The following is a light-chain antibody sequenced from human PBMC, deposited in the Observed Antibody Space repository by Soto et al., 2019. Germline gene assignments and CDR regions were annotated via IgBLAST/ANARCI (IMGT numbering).Light chain of an antibody. CDR1: QGIRNY. V-gene: IGKV1-33*01. CDR2: DAS. CDR3: QQYDNFPLT. J-gene: IGKJ4*01. Sequence: DIQMTQSPSSLSAYVGDRVTITCQASQGIRNYLNWYQQKPGKAPKLLIYDASNLKTGVPSRFSGRGSGTHFTFTISSLQPEDIATYYCQQYDNFPLTFGGGTKVEI.